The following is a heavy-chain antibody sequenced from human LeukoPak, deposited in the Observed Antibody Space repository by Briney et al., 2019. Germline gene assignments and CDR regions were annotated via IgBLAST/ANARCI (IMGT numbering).Heavy chain of an antibody. Sequence: SETLSLTCAVYGGSFSGYYWSWIRQPPGRGLEWIGEINHSGSTNYNPSLKSRVTMSVDTSKNQFSLKLSSVTAVDTAVYYCARSGTYYDILEYYFDYWGQGTLVTVSS. J-gene: IGHJ4*02. D-gene: IGHD3-9*01. CDR2: INHSGST. CDR1: GGSFSGYY. CDR3: ARSGTYYDILEYYFDY. V-gene: IGHV4-34*01.